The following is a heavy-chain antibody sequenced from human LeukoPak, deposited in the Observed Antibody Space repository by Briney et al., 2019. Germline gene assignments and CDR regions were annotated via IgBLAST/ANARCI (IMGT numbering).Heavy chain of an antibody. CDR1: GASTASHY. D-gene: IGHD5-18*01. Sequence: PSETLSLTWTVSGASTASHYWTWLRQPPGKELEWIAYMFDTVSTKSNPSLKSRLTLSVDTSKKQLSLRLSSVTAADTAVYYRATIKRGSTYGYFDFWGQGIKVTVSS. CDR2: MFDTVST. CDR3: ATIKRGSTYGYFDF. V-gene: IGHV4-59*11. J-gene: IGHJ4*02.